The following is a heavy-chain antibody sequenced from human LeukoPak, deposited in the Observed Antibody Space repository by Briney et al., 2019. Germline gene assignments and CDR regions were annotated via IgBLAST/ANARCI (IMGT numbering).Heavy chain of an antibody. Sequence: ASVKASCKVSGYTLTELSMHWVRQAPGKGLEWMGGFDPEDGETIYAQKFQGRVTMTEDTSTDTAYMELRSLRSDDTAVYYCARVPQDQWLVLYWYFDLWGRGTLVTVSS. CDR3: ARVPQDQWLVLYWYFDL. CDR2: FDPEDGET. V-gene: IGHV1-24*01. J-gene: IGHJ2*01. CDR1: GYTLTELS. D-gene: IGHD6-19*01.